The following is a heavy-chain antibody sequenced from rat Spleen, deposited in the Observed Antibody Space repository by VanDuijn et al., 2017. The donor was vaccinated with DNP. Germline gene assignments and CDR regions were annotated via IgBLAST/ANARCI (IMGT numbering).Heavy chain of an antibody. J-gene: IGHJ3*01. CDR3: ARSDGYGWPY. D-gene: IGHD1-3*01. CDR1: GYSITSNY. Sequence: EVQLQESGPGLVKPSQSLSLTCSVTGYSITSNYWAWIRKFPGNKMEWMGYISYSGSTNYNPSLKSRVSITRDTSKNRFFLRVNSVPTEETATDCGARSDGYGWPYGGRGTLVTVSA. V-gene: IGHV3-1*01. CDR2: ISYSGST.